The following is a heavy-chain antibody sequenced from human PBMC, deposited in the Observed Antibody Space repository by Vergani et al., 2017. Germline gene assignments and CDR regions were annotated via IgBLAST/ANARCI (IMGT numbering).Heavy chain of an antibody. V-gene: IGHV5-51*01. CDR2: IYPGDSDT. CDR3: ARDKGGCSGGSCYSGHGMDV. J-gene: IGHJ6*02. CDR1: GYSFTSYW. Sequence: EVQLVQSGAEVKKPGESLKISCKGSGYSFTSYWIGWVRQMPGKGLEWMGIIYPGDSDTRYSPSFQGQVTISADKSISTAYLQWSSLKASDTAMYYCARDKGGCSGGSCYSGHGMDVWGQGTTVTVSS. D-gene: IGHD2-15*01.